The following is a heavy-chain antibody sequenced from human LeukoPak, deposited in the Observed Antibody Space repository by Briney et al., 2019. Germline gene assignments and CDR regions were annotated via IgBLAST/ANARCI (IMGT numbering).Heavy chain of an antibody. Sequence: PSETLSLTCTVSGGSISSSSYYWSWIHQPPGKGLEWIGSIYYSGSTYYNPSLKSRVTISVDTSKNQFSLKLSSVTAADTAVYYCARVPNRAVDPWGQGTLVTVSS. J-gene: IGHJ5*02. CDR2: IYYSGST. CDR3: ARVPNRAVDP. CDR1: GGSISSSSYY. V-gene: IGHV4-39*01. D-gene: IGHD1-14*01.